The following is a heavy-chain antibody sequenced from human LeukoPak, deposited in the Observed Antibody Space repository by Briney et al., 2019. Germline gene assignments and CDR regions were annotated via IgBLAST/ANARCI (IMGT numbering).Heavy chain of an antibody. D-gene: IGHD3-16*01. J-gene: IGHJ6*02. CDR1: GFTFSSYW. Sequence: GGSLRLSCAASGFTFSSYWMNWARQAPGKGLEWVASINHNGNVNYYVDSVKGRFTIARDNAKNSLYQQMSNLRAEDTAVYFCARGGGLDVWGQGATVTVSS. CDR3: ARGGGLDV. V-gene: IGHV3-7*03. CDR2: INHNGNVN.